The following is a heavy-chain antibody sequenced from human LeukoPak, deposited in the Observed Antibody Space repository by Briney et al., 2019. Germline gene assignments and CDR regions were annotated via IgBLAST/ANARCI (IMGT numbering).Heavy chain of an antibody. CDR2: INHSGST. CDR1: GGSFSGYY. J-gene: IGHJ4*02. Sequence: SETLSLTCAVYGGSFSGYYWSWIRQPPGKGLEWIGEINHSGSTNYNPSLKSRVTISVDTSKNQFSLKLSSVTAADTAVYYCAREKEYYDSSGHDYWGQGTLVTVSS. V-gene: IGHV4-34*01. D-gene: IGHD3-22*01. CDR3: AREKEYYDSSGHDY.